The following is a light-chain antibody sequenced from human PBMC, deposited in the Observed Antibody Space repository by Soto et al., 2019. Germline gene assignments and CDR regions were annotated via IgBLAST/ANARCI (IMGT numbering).Light chain of an antibody. V-gene: IGKV3-20*01. CDR3: QQCGSSPYT. CDR1: QSVSNKY. J-gene: IGKJ2*01. CDR2: GAF. Sequence: ETVLTQSPGTLSLSPGESATLSCRASQSVSNKYLVWYQQKPGQAPRLLIHGAFSRATGIPDRFSGSGSGPDFTLTINRLEPADSAVYYCQQCGSSPYTFGQGTKLEIK.